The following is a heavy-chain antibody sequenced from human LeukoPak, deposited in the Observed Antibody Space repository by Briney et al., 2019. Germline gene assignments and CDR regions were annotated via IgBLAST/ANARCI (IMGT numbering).Heavy chain of an antibody. V-gene: IGHV1-3*01. D-gene: IGHD2-2*01. CDR3: ARDKWYCSSTSCPFVDV. CDR2: INAGNGNT. Sequence: GASVKVSCKASGCTFTSYAMHWVLQAPGQRLEWIGWINAGNGNTKYSQKFQGRVTIIRDTSASTAYMELSSLRSEDTAVYYCARDKWYCSSTSCPFVDVWGQGTTVTVSS. CDR1: GCTFTSYA. J-gene: IGHJ6*02.